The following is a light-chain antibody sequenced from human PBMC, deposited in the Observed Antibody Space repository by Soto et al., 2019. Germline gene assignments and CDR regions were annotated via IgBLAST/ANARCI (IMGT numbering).Light chain of an antibody. V-gene: IGKV3-15*01. Sequence: EVVLTQSPATLSVSPGDRATLSCRASQDIGSAVAWYHQRSGQAPRLLIFDASIRVPTTPARFSGSVSGTEFTLTISSLESEDFAVYFCQQYGDRLRMFGQGTKVDIK. CDR1: QDIGSA. CDR3: QQYGDRLRM. J-gene: IGKJ1*01. CDR2: DAS.